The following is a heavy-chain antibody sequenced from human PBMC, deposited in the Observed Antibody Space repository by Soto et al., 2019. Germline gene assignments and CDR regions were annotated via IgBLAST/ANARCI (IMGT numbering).Heavy chain of an antibody. J-gene: IGHJ6*02. CDR3: ATDRGYNANDYYYNAMDG. CDR2: IRGFSPYT. D-gene: IGHD5-18*01. CDR1: GFTFRTYT. V-gene: IGHV3-21*01. Sequence: EVQLVESGGGLVKPGGSLRLSCVASGFTFRTYTMNWVRQAPGQGLEWVSGIRGFSPYTFYAESVKGRFTISRDKAKNSMYQKRNRRGVEDKAVYYCATDRGYNANDYYYNAMDGWDQGTTVSVCS.